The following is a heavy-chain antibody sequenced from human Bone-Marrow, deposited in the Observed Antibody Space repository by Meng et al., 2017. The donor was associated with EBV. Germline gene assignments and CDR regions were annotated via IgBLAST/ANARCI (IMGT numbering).Heavy chain of an antibody. CDR1: GYTFTSYA. V-gene: IGHV1-8*02. D-gene: IGHD6-13*01. J-gene: IGHJ4*02. CDR2: MNPNSGNT. CDR3: ARGVPAAGLSVDY. Sequence: QVQLVQSGAEVKKPGASVKVSCKASGYTFTSYAMHWVRQAPGQRLEWMGWMNPNSGNTGYAQKFQGRVTMTRNTSISTAYMELSSLRSEDTAVYYCARGVPAAGLSVDYWGQGTLVTVSS.